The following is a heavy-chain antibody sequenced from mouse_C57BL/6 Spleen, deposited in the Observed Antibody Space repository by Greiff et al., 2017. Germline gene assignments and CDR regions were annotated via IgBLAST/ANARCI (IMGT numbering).Heavy chain of an antibody. Sequence: EVKVVESGGDLVKPGGSLKLSCAASGFTFSSYGMSWVRQTPDKRLEWVATISSGGSYTYYPDSVKGRFTISRDNAKNTLYLQMSSLKSEDTAMYYCARLGLYSNFYFDYWGQGTTLTVSS. V-gene: IGHV5-6*01. CDR1: GFTFSSYG. J-gene: IGHJ2*01. CDR3: ARLGLYSNFYFDY. D-gene: IGHD2-5*01. CDR2: ISSGGSYT.